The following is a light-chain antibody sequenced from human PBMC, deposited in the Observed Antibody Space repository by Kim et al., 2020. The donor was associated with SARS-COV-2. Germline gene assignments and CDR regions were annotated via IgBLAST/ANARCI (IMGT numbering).Light chain of an antibody. V-gene: IGKV1-33*01. CDR1: QGIGTY. CDR3: QQYDVLPIT. J-gene: IGKJ5*01. Sequence: DIQMTQSPSSLPASLGDRVTITCRASQGIGTYLNWYQQKVGKAPILLIFDASNLETGVPSRFSGVGSGTYFTLTISSLQPEDIATYFCQQYDVLPITFGQGTRLEIK. CDR2: DAS.